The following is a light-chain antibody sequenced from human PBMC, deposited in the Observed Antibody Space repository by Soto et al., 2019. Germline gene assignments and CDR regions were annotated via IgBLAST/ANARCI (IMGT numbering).Light chain of an antibody. CDR1: QRISTY. CDR2: AAS. J-gene: IGKJ1*01. V-gene: IGKV1-39*01. CDR3: QQSYSTLRT. Sequence: DVQMSQSPSSLSASVGDRVTITCRASQRISTYLHWFQQKPGKAPKLLIYAASNLQSGVPSRFSGSGSGTDFALTIIRLQPEDFATYYCQQSYSTLRTFGQGTKVEIK.